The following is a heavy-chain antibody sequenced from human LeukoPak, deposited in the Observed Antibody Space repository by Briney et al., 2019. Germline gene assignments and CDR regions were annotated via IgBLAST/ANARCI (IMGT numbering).Heavy chain of an antibody. D-gene: IGHD2-21*01. CDR1: GYSFSNFE. CDR2: IWSSGDVT. V-gene: IGHV3-48*03. CDR3: GIERSFCEGDCSDH. J-gene: IGHJ4*02. Sequence: PGGSLRLSCAGSGYSFSNFEMNWVRQAPGRGLEWVAYIWSSGDVTHYADSVKDRFTISRDNVKNSLYLQMNTLRVEDTAVYYCGIERSFCEGDCSDHWGQGTLVAVST.